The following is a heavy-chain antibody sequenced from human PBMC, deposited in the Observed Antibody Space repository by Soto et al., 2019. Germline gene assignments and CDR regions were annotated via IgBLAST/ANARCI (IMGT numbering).Heavy chain of an antibody. CDR2: ISWNSYSI. V-gene: IGHV3-9*01. D-gene: IGHD3-10*01. Sequence: EVQLVESGGGLVQPGRSLRLSCAASGFTVDDYAMHWVRQAPGKGLEWVSGISWNSYSIGYADSVKGRFTISRDTATNSLYLQMNSLRAEDTALYYCAKDGGITMVRGVITKSSGFDYWGQGTLVTVSS. CDR1: GFTVDDYA. CDR3: AKDGGITMVRGVITKSSGFDY. J-gene: IGHJ4*02.